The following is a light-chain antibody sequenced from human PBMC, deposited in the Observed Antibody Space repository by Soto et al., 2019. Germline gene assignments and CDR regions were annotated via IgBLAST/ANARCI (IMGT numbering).Light chain of an antibody. Sequence: QSALTQPASVSGSPGQSITISCTRTSSDVGSYNFVSWYHQHPGKAPKDLIYEVTKRPSGVSNLFSGSKSGNTASLTITGLQADDEADYYCCAEAGSSTYVFGTGTKVTVL. V-gene: IGLV2-23*02. J-gene: IGLJ1*01. CDR2: EVT. CDR1: SSDVGSYNF. CDR3: CAEAGSSTYV.